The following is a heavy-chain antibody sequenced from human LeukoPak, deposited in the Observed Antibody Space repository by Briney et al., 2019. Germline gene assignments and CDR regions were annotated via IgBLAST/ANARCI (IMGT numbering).Heavy chain of an antibody. J-gene: IGHJ4*02. V-gene: IGHV4-59*01. CDR3: ARSTEYSSGFLFFDY. CDR2: ISYSGST. D-gene: IGHD6-19*01. Sequence: SETLSLTCTVSSDSISSNYWSWIRQPPGKGLEWIGYISYSGSTNYNPSLRSRVTISVDTSKNQFSLKLNSVTAADTAVYYCARSTEYSSGFLFFDYWGQETLVTVSS. CDR1: SDSISSNY.